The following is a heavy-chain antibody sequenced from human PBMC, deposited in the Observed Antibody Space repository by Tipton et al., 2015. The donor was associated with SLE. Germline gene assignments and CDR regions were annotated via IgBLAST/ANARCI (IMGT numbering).Heavy chain of an antibody. J-gene: IGHJ5*02. CDR3: ARLIAVSNTVDWFDP. D-gene: IGHD6-19*01. CDR2: VYYSGST. V-gene: IGHV4-59*08. CDR1: GGPISSDY. Sequence: TLSLTCTVSGGPISSDYWSWIRQPPGKGLEWIGYVYYSGSTNYNPSLKSRVTISVETSKSQFSLKLNSVDAADTAVYYCARLIAVSNTVDWFDPWGQGTLVTVSS.